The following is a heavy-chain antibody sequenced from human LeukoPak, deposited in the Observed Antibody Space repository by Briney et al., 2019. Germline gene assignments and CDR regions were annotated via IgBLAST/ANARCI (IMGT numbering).Heavy chain of an antibody. Sequence: ASVKVSCKASGYTFTSYGISWVRQAPGQGLEWMGWISAYNGNTNYAQKFQGRVTMTRDTSISTAYMELSRLRSDDTAVYYCARTLYYYDSSGYFGAFDIWGQGTMVTVSS. CDR3: ARTLYYYDSSGYFGAFDI. CDR2: ISAYNGNT. CDR1: GYTFTSYG. V-gene: IGHV1-18*01. D-gene: IGHD3-22*01. J-gene: IGHJ3*02.